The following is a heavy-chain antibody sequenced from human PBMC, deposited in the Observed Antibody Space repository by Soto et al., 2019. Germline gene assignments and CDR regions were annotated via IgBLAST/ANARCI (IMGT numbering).Heavy chain of an antibody. D-gene: IGHD3-10*01. CDR3: ARGVTMVRGVIHTPYFDY. CDR2: IYYSGST. V-gene: IGHV4-31*03. J-gene: IGHJ4*02. CDR1: GGSISSGGYY. Sequence: QVQLQESGPGLVKPSQTLSLTCTVSGGSISSGGYYWSWIRQHPGKGMEWIGYIYYSGSTYYNPSLKSRVTISVDTSKNQFSLKLSSVTAADTAVYYCARGVTMVRGVIHTPYFDYWGQGTLVTVSS.